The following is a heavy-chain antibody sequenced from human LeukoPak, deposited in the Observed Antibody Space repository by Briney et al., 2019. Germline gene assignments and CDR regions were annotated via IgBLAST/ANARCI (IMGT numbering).Heavy chain of an antibody. Sequence: SETLSLTCTVSGGSIGSSSAYWGWIRQPPGKALDWIGSIYYSGSTYYNSSLMSRITISVDASKNQFSLKLSSVTAADTAVYYCATIDSSGLDYWGQGTLVTVPS. CDR1: GGSIGSSSAY. J-gene: IGHJ4*02. CDR2: IYYSGST. CDR3: ATIDSSGLDY. V-gene: IGHV4-39*01. D-gene: IGHD3-22*01.